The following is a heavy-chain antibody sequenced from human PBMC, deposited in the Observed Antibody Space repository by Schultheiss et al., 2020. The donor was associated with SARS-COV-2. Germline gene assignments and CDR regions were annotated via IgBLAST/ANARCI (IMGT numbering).Heavy chain of an antibody. Sequence: GESLKISCAASGFTFSSYGMHWVRQAPGKGLEWVAVIWYDGRNRYYADSVRGRFTISRDNSKNTLYLQMNSLRAEDTAVYYCARDLLMTTVTTDYYGMDVWGQGTTVTVSS. J-gene: IGHJ6*02. CDR1: GFTFSSYG. V-gene: IGHV3-33*01. CDR2: IWYDGRNR. CDR3: ARDLLMTTVTTDYYGMDV. D-gene: IGHD4-11*01.